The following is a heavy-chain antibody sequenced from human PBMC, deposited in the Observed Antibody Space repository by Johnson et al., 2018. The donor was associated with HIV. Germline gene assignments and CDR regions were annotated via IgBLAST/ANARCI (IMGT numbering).Heavy chain of an antibody. CDR2: IAYDGSIK. Sequence: QVQLVESGGGVVQPGRSLRLSCAASGFTFRSYAMHLVRQAPGQGLEWVAVIAYDGSIKYYADSVKGRFTISRDNSKNTLYLQMNSLRAENTAVYYCAKDIDRSWWGVFVIWGKGTMVTV. V-gene: IGHV3-30*18. CDR1: GFTFRSYA. D-gene: IGHD2-8*02. J-gene: IGHJ3*02. CDR3: AKDIDRSWWGVFVI.